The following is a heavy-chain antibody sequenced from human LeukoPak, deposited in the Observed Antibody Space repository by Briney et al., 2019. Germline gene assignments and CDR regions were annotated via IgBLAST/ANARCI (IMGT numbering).Heavy chain of an antibody. J-gene: IGHJ4*02. D-gene: IGHD4-23*01. CDR1: GYXFSHYR. Sequence: GASVKVSCRTSGYXFSHYRISWVRQAPGQGLEWMGGISAYSGKTDYAETLQGRVTMTTDTATTTAYLEMRTLRSDDTAVYFCARERNSDYLDYWGQGTLVIVSS. CDR2: ISAYSGKT. V-gene: IGHV1-18*01. CDR3: ARERNSDYLDY.